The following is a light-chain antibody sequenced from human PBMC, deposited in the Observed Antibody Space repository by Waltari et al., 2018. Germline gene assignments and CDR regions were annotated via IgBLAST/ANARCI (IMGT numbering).Light chain of an antibody. J-gene: IGKJ2*01. CDR3: QQYYSIPQT. Sequence: IVMTQSPDSLAVSLGEWATNTCKSSQSVLYSSNNKNYLAWYQQKPGQPPKLLIFWASTRESGVPDRFSGSGSGTDFTLTISSLQAEDVALYYCQQYYSIPQTFGQGTKLEI. CDR2: WAS. CDR1: QSVLYSSNNKNY. V-gene: IGKV4-1*01.